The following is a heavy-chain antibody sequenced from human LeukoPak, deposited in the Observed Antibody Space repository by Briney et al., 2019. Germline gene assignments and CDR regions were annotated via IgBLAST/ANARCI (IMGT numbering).Heavy chain of an antibody. J-gene: IGHJ6*03. V-gene: IGHV3-21*01. CDR1: GFTFSSYS. CDR3: ARDLELPTSYYYYYMDV. CDR2: ISSSSSYI. D-gene: IGHD5-24*01. Sequence: PGGSLRLSCAASGFTFSSYSMNWVRQAPGKGLEWVSSISSSSSYIYYADSVKGRFTISRDNAKNSLYLQMNSLRAEDTAVYYCARDLELPTSYYYYYMDVWGKGTTVTVSS.